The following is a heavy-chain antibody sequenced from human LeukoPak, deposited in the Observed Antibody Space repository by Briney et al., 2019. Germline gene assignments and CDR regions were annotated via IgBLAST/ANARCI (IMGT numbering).Heavy chain of an antibody. CDR2: TYYRPKWYS. V-gene: IGHV6-1*01. D-gene: IGHD6-19*01. CDR1: GDSVSSSTAA. CDR3: TRYPTGWYLDY. Sequence: SQTLSLTCAISGDSVSSSTAAWNWVRQSQSRGLEWLGRTYYRPKWYSDYAVSVRSRITINPDTSKNQFSLQLSSVTPEDTAVYYCTRYPTGWYLDYWGQGTLVTVSS. J-gene: IGHJ4*02.